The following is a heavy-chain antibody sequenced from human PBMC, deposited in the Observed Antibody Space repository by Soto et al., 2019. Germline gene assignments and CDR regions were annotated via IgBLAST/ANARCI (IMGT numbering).Heavy chain of an antibody. CDR3: ARDADYDDNGLDL. V-gene: IGHV3-33*01. CDR2: IVREGSEK. CDR1: GFAFSNHG. Sequence: QGQLVESGGGVVQPGRSLRLSCAASGFAFSNHGMHWVRQAPGKGLEWLAVIVREGSEKFYADSVKGRFTISRDNSKNTLYLEMSRLRAEDTAVYYCARDADYDDNGLDLWGQGTLVTVSS. J-gene: IGHJ4*02. D-gene: IGHD4-17*01.